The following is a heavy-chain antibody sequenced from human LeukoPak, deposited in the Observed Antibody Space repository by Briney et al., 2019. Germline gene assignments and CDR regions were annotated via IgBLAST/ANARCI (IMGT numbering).Heavy chain of an antibody. CDR2: ISYDGSNK. J-gene: IGHJ4*02. CDR1: GFTFSSYA. Sequence: GGSLRLSCAASGFTFSSYAMHWVRQALGKGLEWVAVISYDGSNKYYADSVKGRFTISRDNSKNTLYLQMNSLRAEDTAVYYCARASYYGSGSSPSDYWGQGTLVTVSS. D-gene: IGHD3-10*01. CDR3: ARASYYGSGSSPSDY. V-gene: IGHV3-30*04.